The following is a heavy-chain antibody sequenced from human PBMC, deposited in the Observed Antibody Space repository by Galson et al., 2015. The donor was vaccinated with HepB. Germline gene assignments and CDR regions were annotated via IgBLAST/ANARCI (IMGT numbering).Heavy chain of an antibody. V-gene: IGHV3-48*04. D-gene: IGHD5-24*01. CDR1: GFTFSSYS. CDR2: ISSSSSTI. J-gene: IGHJ6*02. CDR3: ARDLIVEMATAARWGYYYGMDV. Sequence: SLRLSCAASGFTFSSYSMNWVRQAPGKGLEWVSYISSSSSTIYYADSVKGRFTISRDNAKNSLYLQMNSLRAEDTAVYYCARDLIVEMATAARWGYYYGMDVWGQGTTVTVSS.